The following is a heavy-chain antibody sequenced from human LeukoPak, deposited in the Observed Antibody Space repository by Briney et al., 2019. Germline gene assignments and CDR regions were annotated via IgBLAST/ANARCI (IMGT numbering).Heavy chain of an antibody. CDR2: ISYGGSNK. V-gene: IGHV3-30*04. J-gene: IGHJ4*02. CDR1: GFTFSSYA. Sequence: GRSLRLSCAASGFTFSSYAMQWVRQAPGKVREGGAVISYGGSNKYYASYGKGRLTISRVNYKNTLYMQMNSLRAEDTAVYYCARGGIAAYISNFDYWGQGTLVTVSS. CDR3: ARGGIAAYISNFDY. D-gene: IGHD6-13*01.